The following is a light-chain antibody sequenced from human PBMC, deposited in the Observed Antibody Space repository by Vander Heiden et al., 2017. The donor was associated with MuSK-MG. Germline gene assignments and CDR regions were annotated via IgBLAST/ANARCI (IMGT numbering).Light chain of an antibody. Sequence: DIQMTQSPSTLSASVGDRVTITCRASQSISSWLAWYQQKPGKAPKLLIYKASSRESGVPARFSGSGSGTEFTLTISSLQSDDFATYYCQQDNSYSWTFGQGTKVEIK. CDR2: KAS. CDR1: QSISSW. CDR3: QQDNSYSWT. J-gene: IGKJ1*01. V-gene: IGKV1-5*03.